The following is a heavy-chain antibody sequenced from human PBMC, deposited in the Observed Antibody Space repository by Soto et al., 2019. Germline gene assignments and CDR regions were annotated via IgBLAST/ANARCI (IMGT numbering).Heavy chain of an antibody. CDR1: GGTFSSYT. V-gene: IGHV1-69*08. D-gene: IGHD4-17*01. J-gene: IGHJ4*02. CDR2: IIPILGIA. Sequence: QVQLVQSGAEVKKPGSSVKVSCKASGGTFSSYTISWVRQAPGQGLEWMGRIIPILGIANYAQKFQGRVTITADKSTSTAYMELSSLRSEDTAVYYCAREVPFGDYYLDYWGQGTLDTVSS. CDR3: AREVPFGDYYLDY.